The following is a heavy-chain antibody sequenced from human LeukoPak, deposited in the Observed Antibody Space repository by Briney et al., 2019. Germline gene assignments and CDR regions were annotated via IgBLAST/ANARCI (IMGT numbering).Heavy chain of an antibody. D-gene: IGHD6-19*01. CDR1: GFTFSSYW. Sequence: PGGSLRLSCAASGFTFSSYWMHWVRQAPGKGLVWVSRINSDGSSTSYADSVKGRFTISRDNSKNTLYFQMNNLRAEDTAVYYCAGYSSGRQIYYFDYWGQGTLVTVSS. V-gene: IGHV3-74*01. CDR2: INSDGSST. J-gene: IGHJ4*02. CDR3: AGYSSGRQIYYFDY.